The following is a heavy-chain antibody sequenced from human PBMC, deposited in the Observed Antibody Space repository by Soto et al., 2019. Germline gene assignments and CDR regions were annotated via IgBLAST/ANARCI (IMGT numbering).Heavy chain of an antibody. V-gene: IGHV1-69*06. J-gene: IGHJ6*02. D-gene: IGHD5-12*01. CDR1: GGTFSSYA. CDR2: IIPIFGTA. CDR3: ARGTWRYSGYDRNYYYYYGMDV. Sequence: GASVKVSCKASGGTFSSYAISWVRQAPGQGLEWMGGIIPIFGTANYAQKFQGRVTITADKSTSTAYMELSSLRSEDTAVYYCARGTWRYSGYDRNYYYYYGMDVWGQGTTVTVSS.